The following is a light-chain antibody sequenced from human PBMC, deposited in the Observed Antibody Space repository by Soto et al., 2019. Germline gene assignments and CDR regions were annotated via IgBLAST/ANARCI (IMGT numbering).Light chain of an antibody. V-gene: IGLV2-11*01. CDR2: EVN. Sequence: QSALTQPRSVSGSPGPSVTISCTATGRDVGDSSHVSWYQLHPGKAPKLMIYEVNNRPSGVPDRFSGSKSGSTASLTISGLQAEDEAEYYCCLSPGSLTWLFGGGTKLTVL. CDR1: GRDVGDSSH. CDR3: CLSPGSLTWL. J-gene: IGLJ3*02.